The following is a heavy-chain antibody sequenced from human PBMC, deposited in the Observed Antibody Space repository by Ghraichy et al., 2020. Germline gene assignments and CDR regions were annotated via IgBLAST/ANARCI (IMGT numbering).Heavy chain of an antibody. V-gene: IGHV4-34*01. Sequence: SETLSLTCAVYGGSFSGYYWSWIRQPPGKGLEWIGEINHSGSTNYNPSLKSRVTISVDTSKNQFSLKLSSVTAADTAVYYCARGRYGDGLYYYYGMDVWGQGTTVTVSS. CDR3: ARGRYGDGLYYYYGMDV. J-gene: IGHJ6*02. CDR1: GGSFSGYY. CDR2: INHSGST. D-gene: IGHD4-17*01.